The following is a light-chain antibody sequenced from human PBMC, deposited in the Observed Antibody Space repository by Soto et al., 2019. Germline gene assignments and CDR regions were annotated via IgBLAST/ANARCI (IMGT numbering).Light chain of an antibody. V-gene: IGLV2-23*01. CDR1: SSDVGNYNL. CDR3: CSYAGSSTVV. J-gene: IGLJ2*01. Sequence: QSALPQPASVYGSPGQSITISCTGTSSDVGNYNLVSWYQQHPGKAPKLMIYEGSKRPSGVSNRFSGSKSGNTASLTISGLQAEDEADYYCCSYAGSSTVVFGGGTKLTVL. CDR2: EGS.